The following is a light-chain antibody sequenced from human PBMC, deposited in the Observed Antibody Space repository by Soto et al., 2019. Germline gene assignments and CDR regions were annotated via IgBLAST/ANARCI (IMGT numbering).Light chain of an antibody. CDR3: SSYSSSSTLV. CDR2: DVN. Sequence: QPVLTQPASVSGSPGQSITISCTGTSSDVGGYNHVSWYQQHPGKAPKLLIYDVNNRPSGVSNRFSASKSDNTASLTISGLQAEDEGDYYCSSYSSSSTLVFGGGTKLTVL. V-gene: IGLV2-14*01. CDR1: SSDVGGYNH. J-gene: IGLJ2*01.